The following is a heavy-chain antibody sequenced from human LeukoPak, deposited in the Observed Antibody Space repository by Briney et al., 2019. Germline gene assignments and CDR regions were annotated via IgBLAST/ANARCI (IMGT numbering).Heavy chain of an antibody. V-gene: IGHV4-39*07. CDR3: ARDTAYSSSWSLGFDY. CDR2: IYYSGST. J-gene: IGHJ4*02. CDR1: GDSISSDSSS. D-gene: IGHD6-13*01. Sequence: KSSETLSLTCSVSGDSISSDSSSWGWFRQPPGKGLEWIGSIYYSGSTYYNPSLKSRVTISVDTSKNQFSLKLSSVTAADTAVYYCARDTAYSSSWSLGFDYWGQGTLVTVSS.